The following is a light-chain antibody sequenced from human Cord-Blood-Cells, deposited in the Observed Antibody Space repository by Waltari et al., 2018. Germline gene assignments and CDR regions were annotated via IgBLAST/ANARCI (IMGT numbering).Light chain of an antibody. V-gene: IGKV3-15*01. CDR2: GAS. CDR1: QSVSSN. CDR3: QQYNNWPYS. J-gene: IGKJ2*03. Sequence: EIVMTQSPATQSVSPGERATLSCRASQSVSSNLAWYQQKPGQAPRLLIYGASTRATGIPAMFSGSGSGTEFTLTISSLQSEDFAVYYCQQYNNWPYSFGQGTKLEIK.